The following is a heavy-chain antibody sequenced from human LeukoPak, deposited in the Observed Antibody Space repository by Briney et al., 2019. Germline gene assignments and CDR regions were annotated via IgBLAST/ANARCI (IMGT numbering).Heavy chain of an antibody. CDR1: GGSISNYC. CDR3: ARVHYYDNSGYWFFDY. V-gene: IGHV4-4*07. D-gene: IGHD3-22*01. Sequence: SETVSLTCTVSGGSISNYCWSWIRQSAGKGLEWIGRIYITGSTNYNPSLKSRVSMSLDTSKNQLSLKLSSVTAADTAVYYCARVHYYDNSGYWFFDYWGQGTLVTVSS. J-gene: IGHJ4*02. CDR2: IYITGST.